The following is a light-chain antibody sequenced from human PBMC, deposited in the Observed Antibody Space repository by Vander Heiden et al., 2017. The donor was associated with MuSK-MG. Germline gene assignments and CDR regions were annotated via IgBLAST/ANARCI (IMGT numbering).Light chain of an antibody. CDR1: SSNIGAGYA. CDR3: QSFDRSLSGSV. V-gene: IGLV1-40*01. Sequence: QSVLTQPPSVSGAPAQRVTISCTGSSSNIGAGYAVYWYQRLPGTAPKVLIYGNNNRPPGVPDRFSGSKSGTSASLAITGLQAEDEADYYCQSFDRSLSGSVFGGGTKLTVL. CDR2: GNN. J-gene: IGLJ3*02.